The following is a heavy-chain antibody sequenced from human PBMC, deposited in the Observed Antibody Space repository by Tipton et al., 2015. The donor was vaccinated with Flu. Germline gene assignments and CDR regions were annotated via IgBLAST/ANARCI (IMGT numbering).Heavy chain of an antibody. D-gene: IGHD5-24*01. Sequence: QKFQGRVTITADGSTSTAYMELSSLRSEDTVVYYCARAEMAAIFGPAHLDYWGQGTLVTVSS. CDR3: ARAEMAAIFGPAHLDY. J-gene: IGHJ4*02. V-gene: IGHV1-69*01.